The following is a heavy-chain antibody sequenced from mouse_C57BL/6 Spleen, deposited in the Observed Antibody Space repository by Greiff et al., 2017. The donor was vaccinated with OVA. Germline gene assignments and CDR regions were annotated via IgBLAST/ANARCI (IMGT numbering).Heavy chain of an antibody. D-gene: IGHD1-1*01. V-gene: IGHV1-50*01. CDR2: IDPSASYT. Sequence: VQLQQPGAELVKPGASVKLSCKASGYTFTSSWMQWVKQRPGQGLEWIGEIDPSASYTNYNQKFKGKATLTVDTSSSTAYMQLSSLTSEDSAVYYCARRITTGFAYWGQGTLVTVSA. J-gene: IGHJ3*01. CDR3: ARRITTGFAY. CDR1: GYTFTSSW.